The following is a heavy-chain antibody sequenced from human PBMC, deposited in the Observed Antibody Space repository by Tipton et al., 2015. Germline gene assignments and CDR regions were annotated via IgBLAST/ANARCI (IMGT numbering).Heavy chain of an antibody. CDR1: GGSISSGGYY. CDR3: ARGAFYYDSSGYPGRFDY. CDR2: IYYRGSV. D-gene: IGHD3-22*01. V-gene: IGHV4-31*03. Sequence: TLSLTCTVSGGSISSGGYYWSWVRQHPGKGLELLGYIYYRGSVYYNPSLKSRVTISVDTSKNQFSLKLTSVTAADTAVYYCARGAFYYDSSGYPGRFDYWGQGALVTVSS. J-gene: IGHJ4*02.